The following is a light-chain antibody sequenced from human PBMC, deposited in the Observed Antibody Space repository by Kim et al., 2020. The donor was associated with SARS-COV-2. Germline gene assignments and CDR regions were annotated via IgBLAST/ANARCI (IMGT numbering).Light chain of an antibody. CDR3: SSYTSSSTLYV. CDR2: DVS. Sequence: QSALTQPAPVSGSPGQSITISCTGTSSDVGGYNYVSWYQQHPGKAPKLMIYDVSNRPSGVSNRFSGSKSGNTASLTISGLQAEDEADYYCSSYTSSSTLYVFATGTKVTVL. CDR1: SSDVGGYNY. V-gene: IGLV2-14*03. J-gene: IGLJ1*01.